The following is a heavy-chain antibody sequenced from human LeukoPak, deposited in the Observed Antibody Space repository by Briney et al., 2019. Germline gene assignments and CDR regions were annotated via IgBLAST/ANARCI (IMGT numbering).Heavy chain of an antibody. D-gene: IGHD1-7*01. Sequence: PGRSLRLSCAASGFTFSSYAMHWVRQAPGKGLEWVAVISYDGSNKYYADSVKGRFTISRDNSKNTLYLQMNSLRAEDTAVYYCAREIGWNYALDYWGQGTLVTVSS. J-gene: IGHJ4*02. CDR1: GFTFSSYA. CDR2: ISYDGSNK. CDR3: AREIGWNYALDY. V-gene: IGHV3-30*01.